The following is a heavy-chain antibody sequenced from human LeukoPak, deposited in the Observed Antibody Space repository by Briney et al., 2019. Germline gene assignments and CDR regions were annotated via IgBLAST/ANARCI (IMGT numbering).Heavy chain of an antibody. V-gene: IGHV4-61*02. CDR2: ISPSGST. J-gene: IGHJ6*04. Sequence: PSETLSLTCTVSGGSINGGNYYWTWLRQPAGKGLEWIGRISPSGSTNHNPSLTSRVTISVDTSKNQFSLKLSSVTAADTAVYYCARHSRYYGSGSWGKGTTVTISS. CDR1: GGSINGGNYY. D-gene: IGHD3-10*01. CDR3: ARHSRYYGSGS.